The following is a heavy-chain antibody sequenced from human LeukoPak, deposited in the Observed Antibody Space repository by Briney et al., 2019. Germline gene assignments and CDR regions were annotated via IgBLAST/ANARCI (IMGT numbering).Heavy chain of an antibody. D-gene: IGHD2-2*01. CDR2: ITPNSGGT. J-gene: IGHJ6*03. CDR3: AKGVVPAAVFYYYYYMDV. Sequence: GASVKVSCKASGYTFTGYYMHWVRQAPGQGLEWMAWITPNSGGTNYAQKFQGRLTMTRDTSISTAYMELSRLRSDDTAVYYCAKGVVPAAVFYYYYYMDVWGKGTTVTVSS. CDR1: GYTFTGYY. V-gene: IGHV1-2*02.